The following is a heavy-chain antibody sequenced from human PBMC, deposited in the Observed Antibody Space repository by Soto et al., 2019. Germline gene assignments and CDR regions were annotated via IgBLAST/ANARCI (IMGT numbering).Heavy chain of an antibody. CDR1: GGTFSSYA. V-gene: IGHV1-69*12. J-gene: IGHJ5*02. D-gene: IGHD6-13*01. Sequence: QVPLVQSGAEVKKPGSSVKVSCKASGGTFSSYAISWVRQAPGQGLEWMGGIIPIFGTANYAQKVQGRVTITADVSTSTAYKELSSLRSEDTAVYYCARVPISAAGTLNWFDPWGQGTLVTVSS. CDR2: IIPIFGTA. CDR3: ARVPISAAGTLNWFDP.